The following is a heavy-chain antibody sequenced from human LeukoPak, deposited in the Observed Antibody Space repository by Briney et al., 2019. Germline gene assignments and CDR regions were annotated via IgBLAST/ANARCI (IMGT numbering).Heavy chain of an antibody. D-gene: IGHD5-24*01. CDR1: GFTFSDYS. V-gene: IGHV3-48*01. CDR2: IGIDSGNT. J-gene: IGHJ4*02. CDR3: ARDYKYAFDN. Sequence: GRSLRLSCAASGFTFSDYSMNWVRQAPGKGLEWISYIGIDSGNTNYADSVKGRFTISGDKAKNSLYLQMNSLRVEDTAVYYCARDYKYAFDNWGQGTLVTVSS.